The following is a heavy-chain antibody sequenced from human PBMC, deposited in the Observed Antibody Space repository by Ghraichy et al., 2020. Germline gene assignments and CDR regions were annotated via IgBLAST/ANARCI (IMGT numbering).Heavy chain of an antibody. CDR1: GGSIRRYY. V-gene: IGHV4-4*07. D-gene: IGHD3-3*01. Sequence: SETLSLTCTVSGGSIRRYYWSWIRQPAAKGLEWIGRIYISGSINYNPSLKSRVTMSLDTSKNQFSLKLSSVTAADTAVYYCASTYFDFWSDSSGYGMDVWGQGTTVTVSS. CDR2: IYISGSI. CDR3: ASTYFDFWSDSSGYGMDV. J-gene: IGHJ6*02.